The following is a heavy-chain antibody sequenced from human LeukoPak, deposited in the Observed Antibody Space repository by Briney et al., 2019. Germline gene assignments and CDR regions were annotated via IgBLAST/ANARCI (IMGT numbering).Heavy chain of an antibody. J-gene: IGHJ5*02. CDR2: MYHSGST. Sequence: SETLSLTCTVSGGSISSGGYYWSWIRQPPGKGLEWIGYMYHSGSTYYNPSLKSRVTISVDRSKNQFSLKLSSVTAADTAVYYCARGLIWFGEPILSWFDPWGQGTLVTVSS. V-gene: IGHV4-30-2*01. D-gene: IGHD3-10*01. CDR1: GGSISSGGYY. CDR3: ARGLIWFGEPILSWFDP.